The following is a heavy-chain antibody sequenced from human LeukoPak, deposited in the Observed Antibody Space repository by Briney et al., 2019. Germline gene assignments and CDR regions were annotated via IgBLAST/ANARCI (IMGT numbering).Heavy chain of an antibody. CDR3: AREGGYYDSSGYYHREPFDY. J-gene: IGHJ4*02. D-gene: IGHD3-22*01. Sequence: PSETLSLTCTVSGGSISSYYWSWIREPPGKGREWIGYIYYSGSTYYNPSLKSRVTISVDTSKNQFSLKLSSVTAADTAVYYCAREGGYYDSSGYYHREPFDYWGQGTLVTVSS. CDR2: IYYSGST. V-gene: IGHV4-59*01. CDR1: GGSISSYY.